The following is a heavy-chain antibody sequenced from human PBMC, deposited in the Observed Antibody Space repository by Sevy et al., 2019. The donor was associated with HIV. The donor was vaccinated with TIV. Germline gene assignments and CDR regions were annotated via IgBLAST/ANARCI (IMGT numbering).Heavy chain of an antibody. V-gene: IGHV3-30-3*01. CDR3: TRGLRGRSTGSDGGHDFFDK. CDR1: LSTFSASA. J-gene: IGHJ4*02. D-gene: IGHD3-3*01. Sequence: GGSLRLSCAVSLSTFSASAMDWVRQAPGKGLEWVAVISTDGNIKYYADSVKGRFTISRETSKNLVSLQMNSLRPDDTAMYYWTRGLRGRSTGSDGGHDFFDKGGQGTLVTVSS. CDR2: ISTDGNIK.